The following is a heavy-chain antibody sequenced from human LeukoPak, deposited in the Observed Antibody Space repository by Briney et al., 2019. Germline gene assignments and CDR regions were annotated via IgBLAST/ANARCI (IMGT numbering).Heavy chain of an antibody. D-gene: IGHD6-13*01. Sequence: SETLSLTCSVYGGSFSGYYCSRIRQPPGKGLEWIGEINHSGSTNYNPSLKSRVTISVDTSKNQFSLKLSSVTAADTAVYYCARGFAQQLFSWGQGTLVTVSS. J-gene: IGHJ4*02. CDR2: INHSGST. CDR3: ARGFAQQLFS. V-gene: IGHV4-34*01. CDR1: GGSFSGYY.